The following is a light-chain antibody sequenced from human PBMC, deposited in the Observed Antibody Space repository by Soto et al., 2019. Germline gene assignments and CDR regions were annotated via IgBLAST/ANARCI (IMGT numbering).Light chain of an antibody. CDR1: SSYIGANS. CDR2: SHS. J-gene: IGLJ1*01. CDR3: AAWDDTLNAYV. V-gene: IGLV1-44*01. Sequence: QSALTQPPSASGTPGQRVAFSCSGSSSYIGANSVNWYQHLPGTAPKLLMYSHSQRPSGVPDRFSGSKSGTSASLAISGLQSDDEGDYYCAAWDDTLNAYVFGTGTKVTVL.